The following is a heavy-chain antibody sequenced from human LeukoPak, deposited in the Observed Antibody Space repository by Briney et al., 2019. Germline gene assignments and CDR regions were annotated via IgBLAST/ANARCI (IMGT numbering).Heavy chain of an antibody. J-gene: IGHJ4*02. CDR2: IIPIFGTA. CDR1: GGTFSSYA. Sequence: GASVKVSCKASGGTFSSYAISWVRQAPGQGLEWMGGIIPIFGTANYAQKFQGRVTITADESTSTAYMELSSLRSEDTAVYYCARDRTTCGGDCYTFDYWGQGTLVTVSS. V-gene: IGHV1-69*13. D-gene: IGHD2-21*01. CDR3: ARDRTTCGGDCYTFDY.